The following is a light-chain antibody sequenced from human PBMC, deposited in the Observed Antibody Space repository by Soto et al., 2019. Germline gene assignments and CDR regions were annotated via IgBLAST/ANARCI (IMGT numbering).Light chain of an antibody. J-gene: IGLJ2*01. CDR1: SNDIGANNY. Sequence: QSALTQPASVSGSPGQSITISCTGTSNDIGANNYVSWYQHHPGKAPKILIYEAANRPSGVSHRFSGSKSGNTASLTISGLQAEDEAAYYCCSYSESNTVVFGGGTKVTVL. CDR2: EAA. V-gene: IGLV2-14*01. CDR3: CSYSESNTVV.